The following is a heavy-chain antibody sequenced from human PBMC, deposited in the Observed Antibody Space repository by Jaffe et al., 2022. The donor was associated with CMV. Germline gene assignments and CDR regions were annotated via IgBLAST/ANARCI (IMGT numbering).Heavy chain of an antibody. CDR2: ISGSGGST. J-gene: IGHJ4*02. CDR3: AKVKKVGGITIFGVVFNN. Sequence: EVQLLESGGGLVQPGGSLRLSCAASGFTFSSYAMSWVRQAPGKGLEWVSAISGSGGSTYYADSVKGRFTISRDNSKNTLYLQMNSLRAEDTAVYYCAKVKKVGGITIFGVVFNNWGQGTLVTVSS. D-gene: IGHD3-3*01. V-gene: IGHV3-23*01. CDR1: GFTFSSYA.